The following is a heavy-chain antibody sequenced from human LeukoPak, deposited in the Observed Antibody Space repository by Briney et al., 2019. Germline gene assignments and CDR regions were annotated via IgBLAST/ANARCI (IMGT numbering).Heavy chain of an antibody. J-gene: IGHJ5*02. CDR1: GGSISSDHW. CDR2: IYHSGST. V-gene: IGHV4-4*02. CDR3: ARSPIAAAGKGFGNWFDP. Sequence: SETLSLTCDVSGGSISSDHWWSWVRQSPGKGLEWIGEIYHSGSTNSKPSLKSRVTISLDKSKNQFSLKLSSVTAADTAVYYCARSPIAAAGKGFGNWFDPWGQGTLVTVSS. D-gene: IGHD6-13*01.